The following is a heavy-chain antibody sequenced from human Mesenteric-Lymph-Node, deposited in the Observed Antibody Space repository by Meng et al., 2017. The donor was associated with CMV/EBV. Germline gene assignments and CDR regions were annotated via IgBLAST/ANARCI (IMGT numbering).Heavy chain of an antibody. D-gene: IGHD2-2*01. V-gene: IGHV3-13*01. J-gene: IGHJ4*02. CDR3: ARGFWDIVVVPASTSTWDY. CDR2: IGLAGDT. Sequence: GESLKISCVASGFSISTYDMHWVRQVTGKGLEWVSGIGLAGDTNYPGSVKGRFTISRDSAKISLYLQMSSLRAEDTAVYYCARGFWDIVVVPASTSTWDYWGQGTLVTVSS. CDR1: GFSISTYD.